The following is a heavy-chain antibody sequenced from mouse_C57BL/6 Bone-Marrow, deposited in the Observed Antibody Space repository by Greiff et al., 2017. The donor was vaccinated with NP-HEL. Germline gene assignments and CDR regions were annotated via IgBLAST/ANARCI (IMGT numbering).Heavy chain of an antibody. Sequence: EVQLQESGTVLARPGASVKMSCKTSGYTFTSYWMHWVKQRPGQGLEWIGAIYPGNSDTSYNQKFKGKAKLTAVTSASTAYLELSSLTNEDSAVYYCTRNDYESRSYATWFAYWGQGTLVTVSA. J-gene: IGHJ3*01. V-gene: IGHV1-5*01. CDR2: IYPGNSDT. D-gene: IGHD2-4*01. CDR3: TRNDYESRSYATWFAY. CDR1: GYTFTSYW.